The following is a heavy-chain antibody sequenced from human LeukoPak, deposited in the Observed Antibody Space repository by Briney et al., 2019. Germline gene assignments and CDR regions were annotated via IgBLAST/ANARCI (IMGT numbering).Heavy chain of an antibody. D-gene: IGHD3-9*01. J-gene: IGHJ6*02. CDR3: ARDYWLNGYYYGMDV. CDR1: GFSVSSNY. V-gene: IGHV3-53*04. Sequence: GGSLRLSCADSGFSVSSNYMSWVRQAPQEGLEWVSVIYSGGSTYYADLVKGRVTTTRHNSKNTLYLQVNSLRAEDTAVYYCARDYWLNGYYYGMDVWGQGTTVTVSS. CDR2: IYSGGST.